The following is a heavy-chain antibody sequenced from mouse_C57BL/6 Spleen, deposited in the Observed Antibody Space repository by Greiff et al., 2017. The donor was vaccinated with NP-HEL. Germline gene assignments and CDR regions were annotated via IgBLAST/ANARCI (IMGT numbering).Heavy chain of an antibody. D-gene: IGHD2-2*01. J-gene: IGHJ4*01. Sequence: EVKLVESGGGLVKPGGSLKLSCAASGFTFSDYGMHWVRQAPEKGLEWVAYISSGSSTIYYADTVKGRFTISRDNAKNTLFLQMTSLRSEETAMYYCAVGYDEGRNAMDYWGQGTSVTVSS. CDR3: AVGYDEGRNAMDY. CDR2: ISSGSSTI. CDR1: GFTFSDYG. V-gene: IGHV5-17*01.